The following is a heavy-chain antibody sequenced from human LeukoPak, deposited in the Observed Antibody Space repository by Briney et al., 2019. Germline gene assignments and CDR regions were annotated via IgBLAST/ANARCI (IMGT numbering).Heavy chain of an antibody. CDR1: GFTFSSYG. CDR3: AGFERGYAYDY. V-gene: IGHV3-48*01. D-gene: IGHD3-16*01. CDR2: ISSSSSTI. J-gene: IGHJ4*02. Sequence: PGGSLRLSCAASGFTFSSYGMHWVRQAPGKGLEWVSYISSSSSTIYYADSVKGRFTISRDNAKNSLYLQMNSLRAEDTAVYYCAGFERGYAYDYWGRGTLVAVSS.